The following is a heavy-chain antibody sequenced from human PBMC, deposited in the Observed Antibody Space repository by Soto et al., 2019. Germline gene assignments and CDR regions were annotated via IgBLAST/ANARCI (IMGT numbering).Heavy chain of an antibody. Sequence: GASVKVSCKASGGTFSSYAISWVRQAPGQGLEWMGGIIPIFGTANYAQKFQGRVTITADESTSTAYMELSSLRSEDTAVYYCARGTVALAAAVYWGQGTLVTVSS. CDR3: ARGTVALAAAVY. V-gene: IGHV1-69*13. D-gene: IGHD6-13*01. CDR2: IIPIFGTA. CDR1: GGTFSSYA. J-gene: IGHJ4*02.